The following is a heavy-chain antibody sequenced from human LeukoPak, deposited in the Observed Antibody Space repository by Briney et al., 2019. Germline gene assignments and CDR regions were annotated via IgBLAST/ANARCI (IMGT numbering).Heavy chain of an antibody. D-gene: IGHD5-12*01. Sequence: SETLSLTCTVSGGSVSSGSYYWSWIRQPPGKGLEWIGYIYYSGSTNYNPSLKSRVTISVDTSKNQFSLKLSSVTAADTAVYYCARHGSGDTVSWWLRRPFNYWGQGTLVTVSS. CDR2: IYYSGST. CDR1: GGSVSSGSYY. J-gene: IGHJ4*02. CDR3: ARHGSGDTVSWWLRRPFNY. V-gene: IGHV4-61*01.